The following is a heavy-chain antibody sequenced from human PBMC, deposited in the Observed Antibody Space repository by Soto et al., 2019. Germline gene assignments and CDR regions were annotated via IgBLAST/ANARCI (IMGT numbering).Heavy chain of an antibody. Sequence: EVQLLESGGGLVQPGGSLRLSCAASGFTFSSYAMSWVRQAPGKGLEWVSAISGSGGSTYYADSVKGRFTISRDNSKNTMYLQMNSLRAEDTAVYYCAKTNLWTRLAAAVFDYWGQGTLVTVSS. CDR1: GFTFSSYA. CDR2: ISGSGGST. J-gene: IGHJ4*02. D-gene: IGHD6-13*01. CDR3: AKTNLWTRLAAAVFDY. V-gene: IGHV3-23*01.